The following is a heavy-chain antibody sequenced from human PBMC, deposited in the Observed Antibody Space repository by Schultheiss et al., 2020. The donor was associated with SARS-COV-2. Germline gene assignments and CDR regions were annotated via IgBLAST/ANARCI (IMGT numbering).Heavy chain of an antibody. CDR1: GFMFSRNG. V-gene: IGHV3-30*02. CDR3: AKDWQWAMDV. CDR2: IRKDGRDK. J-gene: IGHJ6*02. Sequence: GGSLRLSCAASGFMFSRNGMHWARQAPGKGLEWVAYIRKDGRDKYYAESVKGRFTISRDNSKTTVYLQMNSLRAEDTAVYYCAKDWQWAMDVWGQGTTVTVSS. D-gene: IGHD6-19*01.